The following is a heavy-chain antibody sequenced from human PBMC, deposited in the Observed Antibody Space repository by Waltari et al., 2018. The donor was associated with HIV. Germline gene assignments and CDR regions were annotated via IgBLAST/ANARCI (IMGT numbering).Heavy chain of an antibody. Sequence: QVQLQQWGAGLLKASETLSLTGAVSGGSLSNYYWSWIRQPPGKGLECIGEINYSGSTNYNPSLKSRVTMSVDTSKKQFSLNLTSVTAADTAVYYCARGRYYNGSPLPLDQWGQGTLVTVSS. J-gene: IGHJ4*02. CDR3: ARGRYYNGSPLPLDQ. CDR2: INYSGST. CDR1: GGSLSNYY. D-gene: IGHD3-22*01. V-gene: IGHV4-34*01.